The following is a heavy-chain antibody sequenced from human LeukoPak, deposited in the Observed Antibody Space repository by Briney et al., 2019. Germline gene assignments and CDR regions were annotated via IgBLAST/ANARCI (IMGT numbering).Heavy chain of an antibody. Sequence: PGESLKISCQGSGYTFTTYWIAWVRQMPGKGLEWMGIIYPGDSDTRYSPSFQGQVTISADKSISTAYLQWSSLKASDTAIYYCARRGYCSSTSCYENFDYWGQGTLVTVSS. CDR2: IYPGDSDT. CDR1: GYTFTTYW. D-gene: IGHD2-2*01. V-gene: IGHV5-51*01. CDR3: ARRGYCSSTSCYENFDY. J-gene: IGHJ4*02.